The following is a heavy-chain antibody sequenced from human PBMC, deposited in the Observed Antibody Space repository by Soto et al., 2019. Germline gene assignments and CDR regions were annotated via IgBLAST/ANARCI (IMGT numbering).Heavy chain of an antibody. V-gene: IGHV4-4*02. D-gene: IGHD4-17*01. CDR2: IYHSGSA. Sequence: SETLSLTCAVSGGSITSTHWWTWVRQPPGKGLEWIGEIYHSGSANYDPSLKSRVTISVDKPRNHFSLGLSSVTAADTAVYYCARGVDYGDPNFDSWGQGTLVTVSS. CDR3: ARGVDYGDPNFDS. CDR1: GGSITSTHW. J-gene: IGHJ4*02.